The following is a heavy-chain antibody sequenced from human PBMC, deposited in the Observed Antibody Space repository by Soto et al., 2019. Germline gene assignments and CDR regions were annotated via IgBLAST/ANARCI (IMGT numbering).Heavy chain of an antibody. CDR2: INAGNGNT. J-gene: IGHJ6*01. V-gene: IGHV1-3*01. Sequence: ASVKVSCKASGYTFTSYAMHWVRQAPGQRLEWMGWINAGNGNTKYSQKFQGRVTITRDTSASTAYMELSSLRSEDTAVYYCASDPAPGYSNIVYGMVVWGGGTTVRVSS. CDR3: ASDPAPGYSNIVYGMVV. CDR1: GYTFTSYA. D-gene: IGHD6-13*01.